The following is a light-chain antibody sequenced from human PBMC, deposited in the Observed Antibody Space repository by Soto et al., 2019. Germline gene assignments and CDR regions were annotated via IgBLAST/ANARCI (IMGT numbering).Light chain of an antibody. CDR3: QQYGTSPIT. CDR1: QSVRSRY. Sequence: SPGTLSLSPGERATVSCRASQSVRSRYLAWYQQKPGQAPRLLIYGASTRATGIPDTFSGGGSGTDFALSISRLEPGDFAVYYCQQYGTSPITFGQGTRLEIK. V-gene: IGKV3-20*01. J-gene: IGKJ5*01. CDR2: GAS.